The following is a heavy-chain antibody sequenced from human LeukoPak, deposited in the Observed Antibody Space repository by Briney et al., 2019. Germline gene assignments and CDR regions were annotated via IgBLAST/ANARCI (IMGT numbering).Heavy chain of an antibody. CDR2: IDPSGSI. J-gene: IGHJ4*02. CDR3: ARDVWDYYGSSTYNQRHYYFDF. Sequence: PSETLSLTCAVSGSSIGSFSYWAWIRQSPGKGLEWIATIDPSGSIFYNPSLRSRVTLSVGTSKIHFSFNLSSVTAADTAVYYCARDVWDYYGSSTYNQRHYYFDFWGRGTLVTVSS. D-gene: IGHD3-22*01. CDR1: GSSIGSFSY. V-gene: IGHV4-38-2*02.